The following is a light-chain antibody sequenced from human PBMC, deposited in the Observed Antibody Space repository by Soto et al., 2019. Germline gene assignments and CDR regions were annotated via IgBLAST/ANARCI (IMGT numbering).Light chain of an antibody. CDR3: QQYGSSRWT. CDR2: GAS. CDR1: QSVSSSY. J-gene: IGKJ1*01. V-gene: IGKV3-20*01. Sequence: EIVLTQSPGTLSLSPGERATLSCRASQSVSSSYLAWYQQNRGQAPRLLIYGASSWAPGIPDRFGGSGSGTDFTLTISSLEPEDFAVYYCQQYGSSRWTFGQGTKVDIK.